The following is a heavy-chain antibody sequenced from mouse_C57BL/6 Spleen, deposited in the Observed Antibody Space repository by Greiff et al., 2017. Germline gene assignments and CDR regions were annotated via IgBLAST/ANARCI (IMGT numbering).Heavy chain of an antibody. D-gene: IGHD1-1*01. V-gene: IGHV1-69*01. CDR2: IDPSDSYT. CDR3: ARNYGSRRFAY. J-gene: IGHJ3*01. CDR1: GYTFTSYW. Sequence: VQLQQPGAELVMPGASVKLSCKASGYTFTSYWMHWVKQRPGPGLEWIGEIDPSDSYTNYNQKFKGKSTLTVDKSSSTAYMQLSSLTSEDSGVYYCARNYGSRRFAYWGQGTLVTVSA.